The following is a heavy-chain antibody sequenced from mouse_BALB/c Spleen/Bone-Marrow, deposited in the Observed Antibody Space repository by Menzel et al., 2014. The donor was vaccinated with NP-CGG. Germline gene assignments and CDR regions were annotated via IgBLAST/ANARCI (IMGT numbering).Heavy chain of an antibody. J-gene: IGHJ2*01. CDR2: ISSGGSYT. Sequence: EVKLMESGGGLVKPGGSLKLSCAASGFTFSSYAMSWVRQSPEKRLEWVAEISSGGSYTYYPDTVTGRFTISRDNAKNTLYLEMSSLRSEDTAMYYCARGSSGYFDYWGQGTTLTVSS. CDR3: ARGSSGYFDY. D-gene: IGHD3-1*01. V-gene: IGHV5-9-4*01. CDR1: GFTFSSYA.